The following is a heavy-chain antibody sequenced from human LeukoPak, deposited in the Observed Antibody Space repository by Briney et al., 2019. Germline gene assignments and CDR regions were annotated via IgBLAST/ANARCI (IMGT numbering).Heavy chain of an antibody. CDR2: IYPGDSDT. V-gene: IGHV5-51*01. CDR1: GYSFTSYW. CDR3: ARDSAVAGLYNWFDP. Sequence: GESLKISCKGSGYSFTSYWIGWVRQMPGKGLEWTGIIYPGDSDTRYSPSFQGQVTISADKSISTAYLQWSSLKASDTAMYYCARDSAVAGLYNWFDPWGQGTLVTVSS. D-gene: IGHD6-19*01. J-gene: IGHJ5*02.